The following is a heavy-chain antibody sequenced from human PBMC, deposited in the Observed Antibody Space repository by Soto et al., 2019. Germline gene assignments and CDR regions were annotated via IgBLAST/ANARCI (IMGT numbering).Heavy chain of an antibody. Sequence: EVQLLESGGGLVQPGGSLRLSCAASGFTFSDSAMTWVRQAPGKGLEWVSAITSTGSSTYYVDSVKGRFTISRDNAKNTLYLHMNSLRVEDSAIYYYAQGAKGYVVSSLDYWGQGTLVTVSS. D-gene: IGHD5-12*01. CDR1: GFTFSDSA. J-gene: IGHJ4*02. CDR3: AQGAKGYVVSSLDY. CDR2: ITSTGSST. V-gene: IGHV3-23*01.